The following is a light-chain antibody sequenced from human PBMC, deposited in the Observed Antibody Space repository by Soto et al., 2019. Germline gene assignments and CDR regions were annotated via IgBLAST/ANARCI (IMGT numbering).Light chain of an antibody. J-gene: IGLJ3*02. Sequence: QSALTQPASVSGSPGQSITVPCTGTSSDVGSYNLVSWYQHRPATAPKLMIYEGSQRHSGVSNRFSGSKSGNTASLTISGFQAEDEADYYCCSYAGSSTFVFGGGTKLTVL. V-gene: IGLV2-23*03. CDR2: EGS. CDR3: CSYAGSSTFV. CDR1: SSDVGSYNL.